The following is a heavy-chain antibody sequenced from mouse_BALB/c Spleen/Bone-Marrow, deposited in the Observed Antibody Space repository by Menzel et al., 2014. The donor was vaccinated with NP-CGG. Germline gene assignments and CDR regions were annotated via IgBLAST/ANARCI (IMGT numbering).Heavy chain of an antibody. V-gene: IGHV14-3*02. Sequence: EMKLQESGAEIVKPGASVKSSCTTSGFNIEDSYIYWMKQRPEQGLEWIGRIDPANGNTKYDPKFQGKATITVDTSSATAYLQLSSLTSEDTAVYYCARNYGSSLDYWGQGTTLTVSS. D-gene: IGHD1-1*01. J-gene: IGHJ2*01. CDR3: ARNYGSSLDY. CDR1: GFNIEDSY. CDR2: IDPANGNT.